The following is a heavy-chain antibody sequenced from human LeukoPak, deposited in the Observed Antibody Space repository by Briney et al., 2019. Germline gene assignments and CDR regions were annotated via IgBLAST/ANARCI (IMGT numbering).Heavy chain of an antibody. Sequence: PGGSLRLSCAASGFTSSSYDMHLVRQATGKGLEWVSAIGTAGDTYYPGSVKGRFTISRENAKNSLYLQMNSLRAGDTAVYYCARGRDSGDCSSTSCFEFDYWGQGTLVTVSS. CDR1: GFTSSSYD. V-gene: IGHV3-13*01. J-gene: IGHJ4*02. CDR2: IGTAGDT. D-gene: IGHD2-2*01. CDR3: ARGRDSGDCSSTSCFEFDY.